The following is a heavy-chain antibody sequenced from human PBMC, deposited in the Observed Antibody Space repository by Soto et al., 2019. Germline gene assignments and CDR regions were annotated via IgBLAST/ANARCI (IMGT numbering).Heavy chain of an antibody. CDR3: ARLPTGYPNWFDP. CDR2: IHYRGDT. D-gene: IGHD3-9*01. V-gene: IGHV4-39*01. J-gene: IGHJ5*02. Sequence: QVQLQGSGPGLVRPSETLSLTCTVSGASISTNHHNWAWVRQPPGKGLEWMGNIHYRGDTHFNPSLGSRLSMSVDTSKNQFSLKLTSVTAADTAVYYCARLPTGYPNWFDPWGQGTLVTVSS. CDR1: GASISTNHHN.